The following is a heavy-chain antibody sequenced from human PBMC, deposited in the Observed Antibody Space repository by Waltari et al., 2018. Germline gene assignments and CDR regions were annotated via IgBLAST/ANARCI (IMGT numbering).Heavy chain of an antibody. D-gene: IGHD6-13*01. Sequence: QVQLVQSGAEVKKPGASVKVSCKASGYTFTSYAMHWVRQAPGQRLEWMGWINAGNGNTKYSQKFQGRVTITRDTSASTAYMELSSLRSEDTAVYYCARRGSSSWSYYYGMDVWGQGTTVTVSS. CDR2: INAGNGNT. CDR1: GYTFTSYA. V-gene: IGHV1-3*01. CDR3: ARRGSSSWSYYYGMDV. J-gene: IGHJ6*02.